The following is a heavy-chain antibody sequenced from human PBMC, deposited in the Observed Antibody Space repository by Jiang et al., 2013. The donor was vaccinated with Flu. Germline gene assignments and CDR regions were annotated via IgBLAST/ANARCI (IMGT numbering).Heavy chain of an antibody. CDR3: AHINRDSGYDVPFNS. V-gene: IGHV2-5*02. D-gene: IGHD5-12*01. CDR1: GFSLSTNGVS. J-gene: IGHJ4*02. Sequence: KPTQTLTLTCTFSGFSLSTNGVSVGWLRQPPGKALEWLALTYWDSDKRYSPSLKSRLTITEDTSKNQVVLTMTNMDPVDTATYYCAHINRDSGYDVPFNSWGQGTLVTISS. CDR2: TYWDSDK.